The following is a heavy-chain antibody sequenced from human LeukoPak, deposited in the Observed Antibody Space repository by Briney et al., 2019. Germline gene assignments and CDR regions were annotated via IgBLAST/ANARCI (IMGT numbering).Heavy chain of an antibody. CDR3: ARRDPLDV. D-gene: IGHD5-24*01. CDR1: GFIFSSYS. V-gene: IGHV3-21*01. CDR2: ISSSSVSYM. J-gene: IGHJ6*03. Sequence: GGSLRLSCAASGFIFSSYSMNWVRQAPGKGLEWVSCISSSSVSYMYYADSVKCLFTIYRENAKNSLYLQMNSLRVEDTAVYYCARRDPLDVWGKGTTVTVS.